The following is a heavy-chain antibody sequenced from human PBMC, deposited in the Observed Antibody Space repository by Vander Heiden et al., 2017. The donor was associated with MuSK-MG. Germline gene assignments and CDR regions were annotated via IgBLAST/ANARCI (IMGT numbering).Heavy chain of an antibody. D-gene: IGHD4-17*01. V-gene: IGHV4-34*01. CDR1: GGSFSGYY. CDR2: INHSGST. J-gene: IGHJ4*01. CDR3: ARGWYGVYGQFDY. Sequence: QVQLQQWGAGLLKPSETLSLTCAVYGGSFSGYYWSWIRQPPGKGLEWIGEINHSGSTNYNPALKSRVTISVDTSKNQFSLKLSSVTAADTAVYYFARGWYGVYGQFDYWGHGTLVTVYS.